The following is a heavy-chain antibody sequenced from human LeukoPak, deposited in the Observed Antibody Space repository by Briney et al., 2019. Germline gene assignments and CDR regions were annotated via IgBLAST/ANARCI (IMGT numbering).Heavy chain of an antibody. V-gene: IGHV3-49*03. CDR3: SRAAGYDFILEY. Sequence: PGGSLRLSCTASGFTFGDYGMSWFRQAPGKGLEWVGFTRSEAHDTTPQYGASVQGRFTISKDDTRRIAFLQMSSLKTEDTAAYYCSRAAGYDFILEYWGQGTLVTVSS. CDR1: GFTFGDYG. J-gene: IGHJ4*02. CDR2: TRSEAHDTTP. D-gene: IGHD5-12*01.